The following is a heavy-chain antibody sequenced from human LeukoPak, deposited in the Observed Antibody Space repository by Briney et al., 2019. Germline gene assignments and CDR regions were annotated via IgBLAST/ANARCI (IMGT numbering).Heavy chain of an antibody. CDR3: ARGPEPGDCSGGSCYYHGMDV. D-gene: IGHD2-15*01. J-gene: IGHJ6*02. CDR2: INHSGST. Sequence: SETLSLTCAVYGGSFSGYYWSWIRQPPGKGLEWIGEINHSGSTNYNPSLKSRVTISVDTSKNQFSLKLSSVTAADTAVYYCARGPEPGDCSGGSCYYHGMDVWGQGTTVTVSS. V-gene: IGHV4-34*01. CDR1: GGSFSGYY.